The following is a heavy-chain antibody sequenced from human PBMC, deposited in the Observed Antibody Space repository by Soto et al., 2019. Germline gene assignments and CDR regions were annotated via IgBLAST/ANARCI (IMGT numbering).Heavy chain of an antibody. D-gene: IGHD6-19*01. J-gene: IGHJ4*02. Sequence: EVQLVESGGGLVQPGGSLRLSCAASGFTFSSYSMNWVRQAPGKGLEWVSYISSSSSTIYYADSVKGRFTISRDNAKNSRYLQMNSLRAEDTAVYYCASRRTSLSGWYGVDYWGQGTLVTVSS. CDR3: ASRRTSLSGWYGVDY. CDR2: ISSSSSTI. CDR1: GFTFSSYS. V-gene: IGHV3-48*01.